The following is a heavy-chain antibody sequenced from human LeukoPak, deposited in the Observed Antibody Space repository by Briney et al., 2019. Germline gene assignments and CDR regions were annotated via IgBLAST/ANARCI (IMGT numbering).Heavy chain of an antibody. J-gene: IGHJ1*01. CDR3: AKEIAAAGPTGYFQG. V-gene: IGHV3-43*02. D-gene: IGHD6-13*01. CDR1: GFTSDDYA. CDR2: ISGDGGRT. Sequence: GGSLRLSCAPSGFTSDDYAMHWVRQASGRGLEWVSLISGDGGRTYHADSVKGRFTISRDNRKNSLYLQMNSLRTEDTAMYYCAKEIAAAGPTGYFQGWGQGTLVTVSS.